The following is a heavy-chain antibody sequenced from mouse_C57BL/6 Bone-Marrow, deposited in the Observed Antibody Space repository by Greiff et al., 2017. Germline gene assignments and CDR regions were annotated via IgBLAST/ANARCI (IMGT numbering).Heavy chain of an antibody. CDR1: GFSLTSYG. CDR3: ASSLYYYAMDY. D-gene: IGHD6-5*01. CDR2: IWSGGST. J-gene: IGHJ4*01. Sequence: QVQLQQSGPGLVQPSQSLSITCTVSGFSLTSYGVHWVRPSPGKGLEWLGVIWSGGSTGYNAAFISRLSISKDNSKSQVFFKMNSLQADDTAIYCCASSLYYYAMDYWGQGTSVTVAS. V-gene: IGHV2-2*01.